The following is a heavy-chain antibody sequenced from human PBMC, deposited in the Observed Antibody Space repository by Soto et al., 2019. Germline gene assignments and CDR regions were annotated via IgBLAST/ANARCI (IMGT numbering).Heavy chain of an antibody. CDR3: ARAIQLWSPQFDY. Sequence: ASVKVSCKASGGTFSSYAISWVRQAPGQGLEWMGGIIPIFGTANYAQKFQGRVTITADESTSTAYMELSSLRSEDTAVYYCARAIQLWSPQFDYWGQGTLVTVSS. J-gene: IGHJ4*02. CDR2: IIPIFGTA. CDR1: GGTFSSYA. D-gene: IGHD5-18*01. V-gene: IGHV1-69*13.